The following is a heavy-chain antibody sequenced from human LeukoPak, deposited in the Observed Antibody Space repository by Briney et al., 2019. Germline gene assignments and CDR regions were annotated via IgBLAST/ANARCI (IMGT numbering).Heavy chain of an antibody. V-gene: IGHV3-23*01. D-gene: IGHD5-24*01. Sequence: GGSLRLSCATSGITLSSHAMSWVRQAPGKGLEWVSLIRGRSGHTYYGDSVKGRFTISRDNSKNTFYLQMNSLRAEDTAVYYCAKGGEATMRDGYNYYYYYMEVWGKGTTGMVSS. CDR1: GITLSSHA. J-gene: IGHJ6*03. CDR3: AKGGEATMRDGYNYYYYYMEV. CDR2: IRGRSGHT.